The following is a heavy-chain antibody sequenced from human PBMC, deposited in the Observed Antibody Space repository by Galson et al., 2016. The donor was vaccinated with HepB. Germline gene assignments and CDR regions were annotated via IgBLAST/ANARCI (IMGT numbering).Heavy chain of an antibody. Sequence: EPLSLTCAVYGGTFSGYFWSWVRRPPGKGREWIGEIIHSGTTNYNPSLKSRVTISVDTSKNQFSLRLSSVTAADTAVYYCARARYQLLDDRQSHYYYGMDVWGQGTRVTVPS. J-gene: IGHJ6*02. V-gene: IGHV4-34*12. CDR1: GGTFSGYF. CDR2: IIHSGTT. CDR3: ARARYQLLDDRQSHYYYGMDV. D-gene: IGHD2-2*01.